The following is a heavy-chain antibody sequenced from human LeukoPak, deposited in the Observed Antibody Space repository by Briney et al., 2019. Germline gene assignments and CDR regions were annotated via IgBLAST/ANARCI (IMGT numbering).Heavy chain of an antibody. CDR1: GFTFSSYA. CDR2: ISGSGGST. CDR3: ALIAVAGQYYFDY. J-gene: IGHJ4*02. Sequence: PGGSLRLSWAAPGFTFSSYAMSWVRQAPGKGLEWVSAISGSGGSTYYADSVKGRFTISRDNSKNTLYLQMNSLRAEDTAVYYCALIAVAGQYYFDYWGQGTLVTVSS. D-gene: IGHD6-19*01. V-gene: IGHV3-23*01.